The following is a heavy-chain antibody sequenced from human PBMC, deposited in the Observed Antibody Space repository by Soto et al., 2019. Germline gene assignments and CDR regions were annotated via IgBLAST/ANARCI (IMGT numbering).Heavy chain of an antibody. CDR2: VSSASYNT. D-gene: IGHD3-10*01. Sequence: GGSLRLSCAASGFTFSDYAMSWVRQAPGRGLEWVSTVSSASYNTYYAGSVRGRFSISRDNSKSTLYLQMNSLRGEDTAIYYCAKPSWNGSGRTINAFEIWGQGTMVTVSS. J-gene: IGHJ3*02. CDR1: GFTFSDYA. CDR3: AKPSWNGSGRTINAFEI. V-gene: IGHV3-23*01.